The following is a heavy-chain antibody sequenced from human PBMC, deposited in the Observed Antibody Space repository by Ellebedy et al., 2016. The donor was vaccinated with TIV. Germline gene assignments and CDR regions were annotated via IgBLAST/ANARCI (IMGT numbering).Heavy chain of an antibody. CDR2: ISWNSGSI. Sequence: SLKISCAASGFTFDDYAMHWVRQAPGKGLEWVSGISWNSGSIGYADSVKGRFTISRDNAKNSLYLQMNSLRAEDTAVYYCARGDPDYWGQGTLVTVSS. CDR3: ARGDPDY. J-gene: IGHJ4*02. V-gene: IGHV3-9*01. CDR1: GFTFDDYA.